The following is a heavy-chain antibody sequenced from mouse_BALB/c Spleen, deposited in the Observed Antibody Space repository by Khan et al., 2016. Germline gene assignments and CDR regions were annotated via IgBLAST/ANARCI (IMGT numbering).Heavy chain of an antibody. V-gene: IGHV3-1*02. Sequence: EVQLVESGPDLVKPSQSLSLTCTVTGYSITSGYSWHWIRQFPGNKLEWMGYIHYSGGPNYNPSPKSRISITPDTSNNQFFLQLNSVATENTGTYYCMVIHYYGYDYWGEGTTPTVSS. D-gene: IGHD1-2*01. CDR3: MVIHYYGYDY. J-gene: IGHJ2*01. CDR1: GYSITSGYS. CDR2: IHYSGGP.